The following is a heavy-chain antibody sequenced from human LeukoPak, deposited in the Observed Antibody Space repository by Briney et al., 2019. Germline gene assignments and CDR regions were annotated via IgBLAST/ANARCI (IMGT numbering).Heavy chain of an antibody. J-gene: IGHJ4*02. CDR3: ETRTGSYAVGFVN. CDR1: GFTFSTYA. Sequence: GGSLRLSCAASGFTFSTYAMSWVRQAPGRGLEWVSSISGSDNTTYYADSVKGRFTISRDNSRNTLYLQMNSLRVEDTPIYYCETRTGSYAVGFVNWGEGALVTVSS. V-gene: IGHV3-23*01. CDR2: ISGSDNTT. D-gene: IGHD1-26*01.